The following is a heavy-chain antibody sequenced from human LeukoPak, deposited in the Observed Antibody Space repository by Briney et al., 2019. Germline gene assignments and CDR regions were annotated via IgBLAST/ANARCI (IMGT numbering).Heavy chain of an antibody. Sequence: GGSLRLSCAASGFTFSSYSMNWVRQAPGKGLEWVSYISSSSSTIYYADSVKGRFTISRDNAKNSLYLQMNSLRAEDTAVYYCARVSFFVGYYMDVWGKGTTVTVSS. D-gene: IGHD2-21*01. J-gene: IGHJ6*03. V-gene: IGHV3-48*01. CDR3: ARVSFFVGYYMDV. CDR1: GFTFSSYS. CDR2: ISSSSSTI.